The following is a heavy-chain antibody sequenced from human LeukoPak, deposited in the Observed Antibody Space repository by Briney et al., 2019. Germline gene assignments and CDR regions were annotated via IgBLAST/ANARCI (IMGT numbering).Heavy chain of an antibody. CDR3: AKRGTYSSLDY. J-gene: IGHJ4*02. CDR1: GXTFSSYD. V-gene: IGHV3-30*18. Sequence: QPGRSLRLSFAASGXTFSSYDLHWVRQAPGKGLEWVAVISYDGTNKYYTDSVKGRFTISRDNSKNTLYLQMNSLRAEDTAVFYCAKRGTYSSLDYWGQGTVVTVSS. CDR2: ISYDGTNK. D-gene: IGHD1-26*01.